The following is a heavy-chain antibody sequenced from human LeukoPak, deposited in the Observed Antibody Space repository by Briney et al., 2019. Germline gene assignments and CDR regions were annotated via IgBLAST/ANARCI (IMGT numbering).Heavy chain of an antibody. V-gene: IGHV3-7*01. D-gene: IGHD2-15*01. Sequence: GGSLRLYCAASGFTFSSYWMSWGRQAPGKGLEWVANIKQDGSEKYYVDSVKGRFTISRDNAKNSLYLQMNSLRAEDTAVYYCARLGYCSGGSCYSSYYFDYWGQGTLVTVSS. CDR3: ARLGYCSGGSCYSSYYFDY. CDR1: GFTFSSYW. CDR2: IKQDGSEK. J-gene: IGHJ4*02.